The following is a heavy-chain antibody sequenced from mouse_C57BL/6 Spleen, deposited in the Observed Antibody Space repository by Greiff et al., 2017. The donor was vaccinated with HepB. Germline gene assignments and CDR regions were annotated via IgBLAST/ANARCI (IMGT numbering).Heavy chain of an antibody. V-gene: IGHV1-64*01. D-gene: IGHD1-1*01. J-gene: IGHJ2*01. CDR2: FHHNSGST. Sequence: VQLQQPGAELVKPGASVKLSCKASGYTLPSYWMHCVKQRPGQGLEWIGMFHHNSGSTNYNEKFKSKATLTVYKSSSTAYMQLSSLTSEDSAVYYCARELLRFDYWGQGTTLTVSS. CDR1: GYTLPSYW. CDR3: ARELLRFDY.